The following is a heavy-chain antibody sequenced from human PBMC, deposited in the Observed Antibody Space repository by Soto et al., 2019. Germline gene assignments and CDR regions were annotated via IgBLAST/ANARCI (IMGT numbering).Heavy chain of an antibody. CDR3: AKDLGGQARPS. V-gene: IGHV3-30*18. CDR2: ISFEGSKT. CDR1: GFTFSSYD. D-gene: IGHD3-10*01. Sequence: HPGGSLRLSCAASGFTFSSYDMHWVHQAPGKGLEWVAFISFEGSKTNYADSVKGRFTISRDNSKNTLYLQMNSLRAEDTGVYYCAKDLGGQARPSWGQGTLVTVSS. J-gene: IGHJ4*02.